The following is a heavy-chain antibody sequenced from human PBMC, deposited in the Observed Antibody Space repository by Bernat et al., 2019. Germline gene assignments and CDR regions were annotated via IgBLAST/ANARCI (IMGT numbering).Heavy chain of an antibody. CDR2: IYYSGST. CDR3: ANLNFSSGWYL. Sequence: QLQLQESGPGLVKPSETLSLTCTVSGGSISSSSYYWGWIRQPPGKGLEWIGSIYYSGSTYYNPSLKSRVTISVDTSKNQFSLKLSSVTAADTTVYYCANLNFSSGWYLWGQGTLVTVSS. V-gene: IGHV4-39*01. D-gene: IGHD6-19*01. J-gene: IGHJ5*02. CDR1: GGSISSSSYY.